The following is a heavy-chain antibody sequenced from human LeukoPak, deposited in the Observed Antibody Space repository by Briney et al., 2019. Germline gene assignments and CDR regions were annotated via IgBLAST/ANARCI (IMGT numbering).Heavy chain of an antibody. J-gene: IGHJ1*01. Sequence: GGSLRLSCAASGFIFSNYGMHWVRQAPGKGLEWVAVLSSDGSNESYADSVKGRFTISRDNSKNTVFLQMNSLRAEDTAVYYCVNSRGTSLSQYFQLWGQGTLVTVSS. D-gene: IGHD3-16*02. CDR3: VNSRGTSLSQYFQL. V-gene: IGHV3-30*03. CDR2: LSSDGSNE. CDR1: GFIFSNYG.